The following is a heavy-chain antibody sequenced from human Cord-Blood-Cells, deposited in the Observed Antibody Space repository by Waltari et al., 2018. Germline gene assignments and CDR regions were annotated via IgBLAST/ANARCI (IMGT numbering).Heavy chain of an antibody. D-gene: IGHD6-6*01. CDR1: GFTFSSYS. J-gene: IGHJ4*02. Sequence: EVQLVESGGGLVQPGGSLRLSCAASGFTFSSYSMNWVCQAPGKGLEWVSYINSTKSTIYYADSVKGRFTISRDNAKNSLDLQMNSLGDEDTAVYYCARRGGVAARDYWGQGTLVTVSS. CDR2: INSTKSTI. V-gene: IGHV3-48*02. CDR3: ARRGGVAARDY.